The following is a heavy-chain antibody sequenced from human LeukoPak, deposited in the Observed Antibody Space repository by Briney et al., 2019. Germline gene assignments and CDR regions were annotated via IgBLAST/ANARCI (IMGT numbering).Heavy chain of an antibody. J-gene: IGHJ4*02. D-gene: IGHD5-12*01. Sequence: GRSLRLSCAASGFTFSSYAMRWVRQAPGKGLEWVAVISYDGSNKYYADSVKGRFTISRDNSKNSLYLQMNSLRAEDTAVYYCARDPENDYSGNADYWGQGTLVTVSS. CDR1: GFTFSSYA. CDR2: ISYDGSNK. V-gene: IGHV3-30-3*01. CDR3: ARDPENDYSGNADY.